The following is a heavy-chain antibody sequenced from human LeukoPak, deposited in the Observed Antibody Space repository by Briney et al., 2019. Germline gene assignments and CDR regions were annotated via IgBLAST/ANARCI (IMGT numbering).Heavy chain of an antibody. D-gene: IGHD6-19*01. V-gene: IGHV1-2*02. CDR1: GYTFTGYY. J-gene: IGHJ4*02. Sequence: ASVRVSCKASGYTFTGYYMHWVRQAPGQGLEWMGWINPNSGGTNYAQKFQGRVTMTRDTSISTAYMELSRLRSDDTAVYYCARVIAVAGTLSYGGQGTLVTVSS. CDR2: INPNSGGT. CDR3: ARVIAVAGTLSY.